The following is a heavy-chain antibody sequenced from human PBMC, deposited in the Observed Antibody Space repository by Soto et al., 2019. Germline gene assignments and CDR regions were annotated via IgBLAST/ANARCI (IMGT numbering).Heavy chain of an antibody. V-gene: IGHV4-34*01. D-gene: IGHD3-10*01. CDR3: ARGQLVWYGDLTPYHRDMDV. J-gene: IGHJ6*02. Sequence: PSNTLSLNCAFYGGSFDDFYWSWVRQSPGKGLEWVGEISHDGGTNYSPSLASRVSISVDTSKNQFSLHLRSVTAADTGLYYCARGQLVWYGDLTPYHRDMDVWGQGTTVTVSS. CDR1: GGSFDDFY. CDR2: ISHDGGT.